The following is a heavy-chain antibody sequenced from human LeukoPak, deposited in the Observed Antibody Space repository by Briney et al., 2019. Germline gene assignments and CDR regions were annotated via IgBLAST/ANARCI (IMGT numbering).Heavy chain of an antibody. J-gene: IGHJ4*02. CDR3: ARRDPYSGSYHFDS. CDR2: ILPRDSDT. D-gene: IGHD1-26*01. CDR1: GYTFTNYF. Sequence: GDSLKISCEGFGYTFTNYFIAWVRRMPGRGLEWMGMILPRDSDTRYSPSFQGQVTISADKSTSTAYLQWSSLKASDSAMYYCARRDPYSGSYHFDSWGQGTLVTVSS. V-gene: IGHV5-51*01.